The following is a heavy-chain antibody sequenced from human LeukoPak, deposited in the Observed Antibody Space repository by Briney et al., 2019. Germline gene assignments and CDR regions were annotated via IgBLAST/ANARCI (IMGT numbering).Heavy chain of an antibody. D-gene: IGHD6-13*01. Sequence: GESLKISCKGSGYSFTSSWIGWVRQMPGKGLEWMGSIYPGASDTRYNPSFQGQVTISVDKSITTSYLQWSSLKAADTAMYYCARDMAAAGTDVFDYWGQGTLVTVSS. CDR1: GYSFTSSW. V-gene: IGHV5-51*01. CDR3: ARDMAAAGTDVFDY. J-gene: IGHJ5*01. CDR2: IYPGASDT.